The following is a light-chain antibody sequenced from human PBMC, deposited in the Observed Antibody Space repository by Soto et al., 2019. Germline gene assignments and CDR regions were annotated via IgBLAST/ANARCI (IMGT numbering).Light chain of an antibody. CDR3: ISYTSSSTLV. V-gene: IGLV2-14*02. CDR1: SSDVGSYNL. CDR2: EVS. J-gene: IGLJ1*01. Sequence: QSALTQPASVSGSPGQSITISCSGTSSDVGSYNLVSWYQQYPGKAPKLMIYEVSNRPSGVSNRFSGSKSGNTASLTISGLQAEDEADYYCISYTSSSTLVFGTGTKVTVL.